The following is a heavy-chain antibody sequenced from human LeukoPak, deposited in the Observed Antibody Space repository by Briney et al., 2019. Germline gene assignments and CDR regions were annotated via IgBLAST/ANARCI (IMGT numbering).Heavy chain of an antibody. V-gene: IGHV3-30*01. CDR1: GFTFSSHA. CDR3: ARDLYYYDSSPGY. Sequence: GRSLRLSCAASGFTFSSHAMHWVRQAPGKGLEWVAVISYDGSNKYYADSVKGRFTISRDNSKNTLYLQMNSLRAEDTAVYYCARDLYYYDSSPGYWGQGTLVTVSS. D-gene: IGHD3-22*01. CDR2: ISYDGSNK. J-gene: IGHJ4*02.